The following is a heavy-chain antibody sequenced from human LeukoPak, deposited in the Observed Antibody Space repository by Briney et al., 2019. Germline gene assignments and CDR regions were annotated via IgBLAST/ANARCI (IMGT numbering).Heavy chain of an antibody. V-gene: IGHV3-74*01. CDR1: GFTFSTYW. J-gene: IGHJ4*02. D-gene: IGHD3-10*01. CDR2: INSDGTKT. Sequence: PGGSLRLSCATSGFTFSTYWMHWVRQAPGKGLAWVSRINSDGTKTDYADSVKGRFTISRDNAKNTLFLQMNSLRAEDTAVYYCATTMLRGIGNYWGQGTLVTVSS. CDR3: ATTMLRGIGNY.